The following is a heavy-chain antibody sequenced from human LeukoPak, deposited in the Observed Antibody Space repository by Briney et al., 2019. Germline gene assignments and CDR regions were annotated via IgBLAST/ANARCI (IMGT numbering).Heavy chain of an antibody. J-gene: IGHJ4*02. CDR3: ARGPPIAVAGKFDY. CDR2: INPNSGGT. V-gene: IGHV1-2*02. Sequence: ASVKVSCKASGYTFTGYYMHWVRQAPGQGLERMGWINPNSGGTNYAQKFQGRVTMTRDTSISTAYMELSRLRSDDTAVYYCARGPPIAVAGKFDYWGQGTLVTVSS. D-gene: IGHD6-19*01. CDR1: GYTFTGYY.